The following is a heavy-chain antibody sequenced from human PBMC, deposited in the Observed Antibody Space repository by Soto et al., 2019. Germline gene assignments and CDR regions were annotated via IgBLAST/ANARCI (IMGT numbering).Heavy chain of an antibody. J-gene: IGHJ6*03. V-gene: IGHV4-34*01. CDR3: ARGLLRDIVVVPAASQTYMDV. Sequence: ETLSLTCAGYGGSFSGYYWSWIRQPPGKGLEWIGEINHSGSTNYNPSLKSRVTISVDTSKNQFSLKLSSVTAADTAVYYCARGLLRDIVVVPAASQTYMDVWGKGTTVTVSS. D-gene: IGHD2-2*01. CDR2: INHSGST. CDR1: GGSFSGYY.